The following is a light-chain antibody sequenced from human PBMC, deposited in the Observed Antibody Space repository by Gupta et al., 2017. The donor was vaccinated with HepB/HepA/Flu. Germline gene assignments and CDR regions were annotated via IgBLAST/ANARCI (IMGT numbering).Light chain of an antibody. V-gene: IGKV3-15*01. CDR1: QSVSRN. CDR2: GAS. Sequence: EIVMSQSPASLSVSPGERATLSCRASQSVSRNLAWYQQKPGQAPRLLIYGASTRATGIPARFSGSGSGTXFTFTIXNLQSEDFAIYYCQQDNDWSITFGXGTRLDIK. J-gene: IGKJ5*01. CDR3: QQDNDWSIT.